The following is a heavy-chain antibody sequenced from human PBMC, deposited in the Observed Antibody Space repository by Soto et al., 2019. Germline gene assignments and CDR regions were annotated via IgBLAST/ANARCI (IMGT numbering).Heavy chain of an antibody. Sequence: SVKVSYKASGGTFSNSAIAWVRQAPGQGLEWLGMIIPIFTTTNYAQKFKDRLTISADGSTSTAYMELSGLKSEDTAVYFCARPSGLLGQYSALVDYWGQGTLVTVAS. J-gene: IGHJ4*02. CDR3: ARPSGLLGQYSALVDY. D-gene: IGHD6-6*01. CDR2: IIPIFTTT. CDR1: GGTFSNSA. V-gene: IGHV1-69*13.